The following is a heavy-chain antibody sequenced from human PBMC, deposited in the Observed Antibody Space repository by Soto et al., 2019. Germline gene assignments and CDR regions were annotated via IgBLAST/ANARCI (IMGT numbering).Heavy chain of an antibody. D-gene: IGHD3-3*01. Sequence: SETLSLTCTVSGGSISSGDYYWSWIRQPPGKGLEWIGYIYYSGSTYYNPSLKSRVTISVDTSKNQFSLKLSSVTAADTAVYYCARAFLDFWSGYYFDYWGQGTLVTVSS. CDR2: IYYSGST. CDR1: GGSISSGDYY. J-gene: IGHJ4*02. CDR3: ARAFLDFWSGYYFDY. V-gene: IGHV4-30-4*01.